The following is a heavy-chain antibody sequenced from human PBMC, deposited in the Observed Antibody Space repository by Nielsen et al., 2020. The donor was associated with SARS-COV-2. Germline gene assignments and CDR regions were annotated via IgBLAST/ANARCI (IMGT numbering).Heavy chain of an antibody. D-gene: IGHD1-26*01. J-gene: IGHJ4*02. CDR2: ISSSGSTI. CDR3: AKDSGSWDY. CDR1: GFTFSSYE. Sequence: GGSLRLSCAASGFTFSSYEMNWVRQAPGKGLEWVSYISSSGSTIYYADSVKGWFTISRDNSKNTLYLQMNSLRAEDTAVYYCAKDSGSWDYWGQGTLVTVSS. V-gene: IGHV3-48*03.